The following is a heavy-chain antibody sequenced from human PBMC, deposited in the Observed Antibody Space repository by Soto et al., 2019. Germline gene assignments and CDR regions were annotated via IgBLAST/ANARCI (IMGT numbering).Heavy chain of an antibody. D-gene: IGHD3-3*01. J-gene: IGHJ6*02. CDR3: ARDLSYYDFWSGIYYYYYGMDV. CDR2: IYTSGST. CDR1: GGSISSYY. Sequence: SETLSLTCTVSGGSISSYYWSWVRQPAGKGLEWIGRIYTSGSTNYNPSLKSRVTMSVDTSKNQFSLKLSSVTAADTAVYYCARDLSYYDFWSGIYYYYYGMDVWGQGTTVTVSS. V-gene: IGHV4-4*07.